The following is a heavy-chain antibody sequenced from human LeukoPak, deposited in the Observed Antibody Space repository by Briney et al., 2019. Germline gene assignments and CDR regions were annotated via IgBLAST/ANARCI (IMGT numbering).Heavy chain of an antibody. J-gene: IGHJ5*02. CDR3: ASTHSSGWYDDWFDP. CDR2: IIPIFGTA. CDR1: GGTFSSYA. V-gene: IGHV1-69*05. Sequence: SVKVSCKASGGTFSSYAIGWVRQAPGQGLEWMGRIIPIFGTANYGQKFQGRVTITTDESTSTAYMELSSLRSEDTAVYYCASTHSSGWYDDWFDPWGQGTLVTVSS. D-gene: IGHD6-19*01.